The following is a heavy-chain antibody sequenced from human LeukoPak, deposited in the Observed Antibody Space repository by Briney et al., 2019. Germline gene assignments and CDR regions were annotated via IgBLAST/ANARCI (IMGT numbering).Heavy chain of an antibody. D-gene: IGHD1-26*01. CDR2: IKQDGSEK. V-gene: IGHV3-7*01. CDR3: ARDETTGIVTQFDY. CDR1: GFTFSSYW. Sequence: PGGSLRLSCAASGFTFSSYWMSWVRQAPGKGLEWVANIKQDGSEKYYVDSVKGRFTISRDNAKNSLYLQMNSLRAEDTAVYYCARDETTGIVTQFDYWGQGTLVTVSS. J-gene: IGHJ4*02.